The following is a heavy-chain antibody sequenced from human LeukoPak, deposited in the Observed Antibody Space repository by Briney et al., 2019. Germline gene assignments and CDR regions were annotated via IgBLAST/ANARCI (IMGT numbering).Heavy chain of an antibody. J-gene: IGHJ5*02. CDR2: INPNSGGA. D-gene: IGHD1-1*01. CDR1: GYTFTGYF. Sequence: GASVRVSCMASGYTFTGYFMNWVRQAPGQGLEWMGWINPNSGGANYAQKFQGRVTMTRDTSISTAYMELSSLTSDDTAVYYCARGSSERDWFDLWGQGTLVTVSS. CDR3: ARGSSERDWFDL. V-gene: IGHV1-2*02.